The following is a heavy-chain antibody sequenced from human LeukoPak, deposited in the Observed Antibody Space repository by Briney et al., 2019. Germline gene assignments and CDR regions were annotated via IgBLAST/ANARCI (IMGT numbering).Heavy chain of an antibody. D-gene: IGHD3-22*01. CDR2: ISGSGGST. V-gene: IGHV3-23*01. CDR3: AKPHYYDSSARDYFDY. Sequence: GGSLRLSCAASGFTFSSYAMSWVRQAPGKGLEWVSAISGSGGSTYYADSVKGRFTISRDNSKNTLYLQMNSLRAEDTAVYYCAKPHYYDSSARDYFDYWGQGTLVTVSS. CDR1: GFTFSSYA. J-gene: IGHJ4*02.